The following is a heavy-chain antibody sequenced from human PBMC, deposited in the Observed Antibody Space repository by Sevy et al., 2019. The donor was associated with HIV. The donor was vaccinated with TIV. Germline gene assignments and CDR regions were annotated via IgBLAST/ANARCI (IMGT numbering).Heavy chain of an antibody. V-gene: IGHV4-38-2*02. D-gene: IGHD1-1*01. Sequence: WETLSLTCTVSGYSISSGYFWGWIRQPPGTGLEWIGTVSHTGNTFYNPSFKSRVTISVDTSKNQFSLKVNSVTAADTAVYYCATVKTLGGNDYWGQGTLVTVSS. CDR3: ATVKTLGGNDY. CDR2: VSHTGNT. CDR1: GYSISSGYF. J-gene: IGHJ4*02.